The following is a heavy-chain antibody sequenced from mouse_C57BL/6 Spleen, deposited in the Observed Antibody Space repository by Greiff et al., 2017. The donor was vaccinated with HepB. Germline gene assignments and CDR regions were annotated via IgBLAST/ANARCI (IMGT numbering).Heavy chain of an antibody. Sequence: VQLQQSGPELVKPGASVKISCKASGYTFTDYYMNWVKQSHGKSLEWIGDINPNNGGTSYNQKFKGKATLTVDKSSSTAYMELRSLTSEDSAVYYCAPSSPYYAMDYWGQGTSVTVSS. CDR2: INPNNGGT. J-gene: IGHJ4*01. CDR3: APSSPYYAMDY. D-gene: IGHD1-1*01. CDR1: GYTFTDYY. V-gene: IGHV1-26*01.